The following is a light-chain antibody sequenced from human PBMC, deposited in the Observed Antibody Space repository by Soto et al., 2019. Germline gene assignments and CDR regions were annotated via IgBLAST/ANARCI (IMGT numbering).Light chain of an antibody. V-gene: IGKV1-5*03. CDR1: QTISSW. J-gene: IGKJ1*01. Sequence: DIQMTQSPSTLSVSAGHTANTTFRSSQTISSWLAWYQQKPGKAPKLLIYKASTLKSGVPSRFSGSGSGTEFTLTISSLQPDDFATYYCQHYNSYSEAFGKGTKVDIK. CDR3: QHYNSYSEA. CDR2: KAS.